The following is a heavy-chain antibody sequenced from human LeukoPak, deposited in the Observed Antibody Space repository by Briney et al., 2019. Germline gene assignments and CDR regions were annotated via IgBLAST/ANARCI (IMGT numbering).Heavy chain of an antibody. Sequence: SGPTLVKPTQTLTPTCTFSGSSLSTSGVGVGWIRQPPGKALEWLALIYWDDDKRYNPSLKSRLTITKDTSKNQVVLTMTNMDPVDTATYYCARPKGYSYGGYAFDIWRQGTMVTVSS. CDR2: IYWDDDK. D-gene: IGHD5-18*01. CDR3: ARPKGYSYGGYAFDI. CDR1: GSSLSTSGVG. J-gene: IGHJ3*02. V-gene: IGHV2-5*02.